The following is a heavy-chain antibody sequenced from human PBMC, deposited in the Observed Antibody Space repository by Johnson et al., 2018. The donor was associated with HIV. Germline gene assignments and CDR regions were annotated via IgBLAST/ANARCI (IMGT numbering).Heavy chain of an antibody. J-gene: IGHJ3*02. V-gene: IGHV3-11*01. D-gene: IGHD5-24*01. CDR1: GFSFSDYY. Sequence: QEKLVESGGGLVQPGGSLRLSCAASGFSFSDYYLSWFRQAPGKGLEWVSYISSTATNIDYADSVKGRFTISRDNAKNSLYLQMNNLRAGDTAVYFCARESRDGPNLRAFDIWGQGTTVIVSS. CDR3: ARESRDGPNLRAFDI. CDR2: ISSTATNI.